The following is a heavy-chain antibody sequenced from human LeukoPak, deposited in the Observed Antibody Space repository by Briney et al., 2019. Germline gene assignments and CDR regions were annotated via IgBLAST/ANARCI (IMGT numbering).Heavy chain of an antibody. D-gene: IGHD3-22*01. CDR1: GFTFSSYS. V-gene: IGHV3-21*04. Sequence: GGSLRLSCAASGFTFSSYSMNWVRQAPGKGLEWVSSITSSTNYIYYADSVKGRFTISRDDAKNTLYLQMNSLRAEDTAVYYCARDTNYYDSSGYYSGSDFDYWGQGTLVTDSS. CDR2: ITSSTNYI. J-gene: IGHJ4*02. CDR3: ARDTNYYDSSGYYSGSDFDY.